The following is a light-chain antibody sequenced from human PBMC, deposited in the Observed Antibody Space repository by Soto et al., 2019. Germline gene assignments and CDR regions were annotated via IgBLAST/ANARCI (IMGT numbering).Light chain of an antibody. CDR3: SSYTSSSTPYV. CDR2: DVT. J-gene: IGLJ1*01. CDR1: SNDDGGYNY. Sequence: PVLTQPASVSGSPGQPIAISCTGTSNDDGGYNYVSWYQQHAVKAPQLIIYDVTNRPSGVSDRFSGSKSGNTASLSISGLQAEDEADYYCSSYTSSSTPYVFGTGTKVTVL. V-gene: IGLV2-14*01.